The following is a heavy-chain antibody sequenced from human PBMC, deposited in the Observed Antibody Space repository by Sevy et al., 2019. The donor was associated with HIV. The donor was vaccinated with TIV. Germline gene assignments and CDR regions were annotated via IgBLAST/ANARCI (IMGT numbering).Heavy chain of an antibody. D-gene: IGHD2-2*01. CDR2: IYNNIGST. CDR3: ARGAVVIGTAAAPVLDF. CDR1: DDSINSYY. J-gene: IGHJ4*02. V-gene: IGHV4-59*12. Sequence: SETLSLTCSVSDDSINSYYRSWIRQPPGKGLEWIGYIYNNIGSTSYNPSLTSRVTISVDTSKNHFSLKLTSVTAADTAIYYCARGAVVIGTAAAPVLDFWGLGSLVTVSS.